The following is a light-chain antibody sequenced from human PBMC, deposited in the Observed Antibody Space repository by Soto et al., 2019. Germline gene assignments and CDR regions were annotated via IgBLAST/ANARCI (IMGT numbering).Light chain of an antibody. CDR1: QSVTSSY. J-gene: IGKJ1*01. Sequence: EIVLTQSPGTLSLSPGERASLSCRASQSVTSSYLAWYQQKPGQAPRLLIYVASNSATGIPDRFSGSGSGKDFTLTINRREPEDVAVYYCQQYGSSPWTFGQGTKVEIK. CDR3: QQYGSSPWT. CDR2: VAS. V-gene: IGKV3-20*01.